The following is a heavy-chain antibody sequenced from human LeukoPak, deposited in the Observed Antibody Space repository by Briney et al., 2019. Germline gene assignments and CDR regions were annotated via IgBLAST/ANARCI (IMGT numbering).Heavy chain of an antibody. CDR3: ARDPGYYDSSGYKYYLDY. CDR2: ISYDGSNK. Sequence: GGSLRLSCAASGFTFSSYAMHWVRQAPGKGLEWVAVISYDGSNKYYADSVKGRFTISRDNSKNTLYLQMNSLRAEDTAVYYCARDPGYYDSSGYKYYLDYWGQGTLVTVSS. J-gene: IGHJ4*02. V-gene: IGHV3-30*04. D-gene: IGHD3-22*01. CDR1: GFTFSSYA.